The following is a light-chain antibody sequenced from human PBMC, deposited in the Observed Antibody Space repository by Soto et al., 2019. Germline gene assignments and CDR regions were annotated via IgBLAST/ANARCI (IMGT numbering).Light chain of an antibody. Sequence: DIQMTQSPSSLSASVGDRVTITCQASQAINNYLNWYQQKTGRAPKPLIDDSSNLEEGVPSRFGGSGSGTDFTFTISSLQAEDIAAYYCQQYKNLPWTFGQGTKVEIK. J-gene: IGKJ1*01. CDR2: DSS. CDR1: QAINNY. CDR3: QQYKNLPWT. V-gene: IGKV1-33*01.